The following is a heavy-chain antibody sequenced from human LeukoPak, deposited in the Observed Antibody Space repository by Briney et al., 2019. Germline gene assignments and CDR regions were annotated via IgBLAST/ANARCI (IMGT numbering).Heavy chain of an antibody. Sequence: QPGGSLRLSCAASGFTFNTNAMSWVRQAPGKGLEWVSAISGRTGGTYYADSVKGRFTISRDNSKSTLYLQMDGLRAEDTAVYYCAKCGNSGCHLIDYWGQGTLVTVSS. CDR2: ISGRTGGT. D-gene: IGHD5-12*01. CDR1: GFTFNTNA. CDR3: AKCGNSGCHLIDY. J-gene: IGHJ4*02. V-gene: IGHV3-23*01.